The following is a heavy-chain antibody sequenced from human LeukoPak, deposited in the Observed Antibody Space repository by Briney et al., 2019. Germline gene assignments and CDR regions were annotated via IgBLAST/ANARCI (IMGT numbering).Heavy chain of an antibody. CDR1: GCTVSSNY. CDR2: IYSGGST. Sequence: GGSLRLSCAASGCTVSSNYMSWVRQAPGKGLEWVAVIYSGGSTYYAHSVTGRFTISIDNSKNTLYLQMNSLRAEDRAVYYCERNGYYYDRSGAYGYYMDVWGKGTTVTVFS. V-gene: IGHV3-53*01. D-gene: IGHD3-22*01. J-gene: IGHJ6*03. CDR3: ERNGYYYDRSGAYGYYMDV.